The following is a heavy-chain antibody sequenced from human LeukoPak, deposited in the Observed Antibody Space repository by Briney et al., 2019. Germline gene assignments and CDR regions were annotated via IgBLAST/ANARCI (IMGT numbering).Heavy chain of an antibody. CDR1: GFTFSSYE. CDR2: IKQDGSEK. J-gene: IGHJ4*02. D-gene: IGHD3-10*01. V-gene: IGHV3-7*05. CDR3: ARMLSGYFGSGSYPFDY. Sequence: PGGSLRLSCAASGFTFSSYEMSWVRQAPGKGLEWVANIKQDGSEKYYVVSVKGRFTISRDNAKKSLYLQMNSLRAEDTAVYYCARMLSGYFGSGSYPFDYWGQGTLVTVSS.